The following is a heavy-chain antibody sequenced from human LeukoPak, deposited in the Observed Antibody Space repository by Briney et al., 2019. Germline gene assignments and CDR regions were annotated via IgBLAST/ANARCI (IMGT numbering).Heavy chain of an antibody. J-gene: IGHJ4*02. CDR1: GGSISSSLYY. CDR2: MYYSGST. V-gene: IGHV4-39*01. Sequence: SETLSLTCTVSGGSISSSLYYWGWIRQPPGKGLEWIGSMYYSGSTYYNPSLKSRVTISVDTSNNQFSLRLSSVTAADTAVYYCARHGSTDYFDYWGQGTLVTVSS. D-gene: IGHD2-2*03. CDR3: ARHGSTDYFDY.